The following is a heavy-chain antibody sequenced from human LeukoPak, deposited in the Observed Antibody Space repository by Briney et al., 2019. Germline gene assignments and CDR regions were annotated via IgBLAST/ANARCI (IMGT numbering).Heavy chain of an antibody. CDR1: GGSISSYY. J-gene: IGHJ3*02. CDR3: ARALRYYYDAFDI. Sequence: PSETLSLTCTVSGGSISSYYWSWVRQPPGKGLEWVGYIYYSGSTNYNPSLKRRVTISVDTSKTQFSLKLSSVTAADTAVYYCARALRYYYDAFDIWGQGTMVTVSS. V-gene: IGHV4-59*01. CDR2: IYYSGST. D-gene: IGHD3-10*01.